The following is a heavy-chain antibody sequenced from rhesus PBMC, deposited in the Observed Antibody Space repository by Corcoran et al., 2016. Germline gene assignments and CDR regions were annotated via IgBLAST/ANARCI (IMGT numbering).Heavy chain of an antibody. CDR1: GYSISRTS. J-gene: IGHJ4*01. Sequence: QVQLQESGPGLVKPSETLSLTCAVSGYSISRTSWSWIRQPPGKGLEWIGYIYGRSGSTYYKPPPKSRVTNSTDTSKNQFSLKLSSVTAADTAVDYWARDGSSGWLFDYWGQGVLVTVSS. CDR3: ARDGSSGWLFDY. V-gene: IGHV4-165*01. D-gene: IGHD6-31*01. CDR2: IYGRSGST.